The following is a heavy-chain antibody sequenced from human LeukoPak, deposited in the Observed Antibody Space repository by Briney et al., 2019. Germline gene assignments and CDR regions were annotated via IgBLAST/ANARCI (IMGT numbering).Heavy chain of an antibody. CDR2: IIPIFGIA. J-gene: IGHJ6*02. V-gene: IGHV1-69*04. D-gene: IGHD2-21*02. CDR1: GGTFSGYA. CDR3: ASSRRGVVVTAMDYYYGMDV. Sequence: SVKVSCKASGGTFSGYAISWVRQAPGQGLEWMGRIIPIFGIANYAQKFQGRVTITADKSTSTAYMELSSLRSEDTAVYYCASSRRGVVVTAMDYYYGMDVWGQGTTVTVSS.